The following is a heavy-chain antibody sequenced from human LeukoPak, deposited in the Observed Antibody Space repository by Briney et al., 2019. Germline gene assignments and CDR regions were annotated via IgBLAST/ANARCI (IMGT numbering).Heavy chain of an antibody. CDR2: INPNSGGT. CDR3: ATTRDIEWENWFDP. D-gene: IGHD1-26*01. V-gene: IGHV1-2*06. J-gene: IGHJ5*02. CDR1: GYTFTGYY. Sequence: GASVKVSCKASGYTFTGYYMHWVRQAPGQGLEWMGRINPNSGGTNYAQKFQGRVTMTRDTSISTAYMELSRLRSDDTAVYYCATTRDIEWENWFDPWGQGTLVTVSS.